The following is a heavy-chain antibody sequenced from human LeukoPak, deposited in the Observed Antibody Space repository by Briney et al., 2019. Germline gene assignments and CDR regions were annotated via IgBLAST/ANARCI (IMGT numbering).Heavy chain of an antibody. Sequence: GGSLRLSCAASGSTFSDYYMSWIRQAPGKGLEWVSYISSGGSDTNYADSVKGRFTISRDNTKNSLYLQMNSLRAEDTAVYYCARVLGSYAFDYWGQGILVTVSS. CDR1: GSTFSDYY. V-gene: IGHV3-11*06. CDR3: ARVLGSYAFDY. J-gene: IGHJ4*02. D-gene: IGHD1-26*01. CDR2: ISSGGSDT.